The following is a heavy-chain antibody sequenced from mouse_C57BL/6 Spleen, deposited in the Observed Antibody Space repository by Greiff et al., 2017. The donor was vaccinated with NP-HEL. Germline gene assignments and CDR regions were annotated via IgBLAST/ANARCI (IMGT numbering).Heavy chain of an antibody. J-gene: IGHJ2*01. CDR2: IHPNSGST. D-gene: IGHD1-1*01. Sequence: VQLQQSGAELVKPGASVKLSCKASGYTFTSYWMHWAKQRPGQGLEWIGMIHPNSGSTNYNEKFKSKATLTVDKSSSTAYMQLSSLTSEDSAVYYCAMDYYGSSYFDYWGQGTTLTVSS. V-gene: IGHV1-64*01. CDR3: AMDYYGSSYFDY. CDR1: GYTFTSYW.